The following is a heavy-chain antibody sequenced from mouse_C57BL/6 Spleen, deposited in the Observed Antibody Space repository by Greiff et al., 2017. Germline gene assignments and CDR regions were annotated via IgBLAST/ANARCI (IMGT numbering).Heavy chain of an antibody. J-gene: IGHJ4*01. Sequence: QVQLQESGAELVKPGASVKISCKASGYTFTSSWMNWVKQRPGQGLEWIGQIYPGNGDTNYNGKFKGKATLTVDKSSSTAYMQLRSLTSEDSAVYCCAISVAEVALDYWGQGVSVTVSS. CDR1: GYTFTSSW. CDR2: IYPGNGDT. CDR3: AISVAEVALDY. V-gene: IGHV1-82*01.